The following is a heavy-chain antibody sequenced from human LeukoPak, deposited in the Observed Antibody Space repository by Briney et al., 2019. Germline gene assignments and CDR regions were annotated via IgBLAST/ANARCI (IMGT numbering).Heavy chain of an antibody. J-gene: IGHJ5*02. CDR2: IKSGGDAT. CDR1: GFTFSSYA. V-gene: IGHV3-23*01. D-gene: IGHD2-2*01. Sequence: GGSLRLSCAASGFTFSSYAMTWVRQAPGKGLEWVSAIKSGGDATYYADSVKGRCTISRDNSKNTLYLQMNSLRAEHTAVYYCVPFSLTNVPWGQGTLVTVSS. CDR3: VPFSLTNVP.